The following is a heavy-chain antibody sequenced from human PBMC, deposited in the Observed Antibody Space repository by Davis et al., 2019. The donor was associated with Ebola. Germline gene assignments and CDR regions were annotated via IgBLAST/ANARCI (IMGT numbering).Heavy chain of an antibody. Sequence: GESLKTSCAAFGFTLMNHGVSWVRQAPGNGLEWVSHISTGGGPTYGDSVRGRFTISRDISNSTLYLQMNSLRVEDTAVYFCAKGGWADNWGQGTLVTVSP. CDR2: ISTGGGPT. CDR1: GFTLMNHG. V-gene: IGHV3-23*01. CDR3: AKGGWADN. J-gene: IGHJ4*02. D-gene: IGHD6-19*01.